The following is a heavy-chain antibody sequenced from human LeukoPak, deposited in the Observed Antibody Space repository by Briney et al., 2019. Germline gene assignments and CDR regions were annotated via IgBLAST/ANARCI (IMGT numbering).Heavy chain of an antibody. V-gene: IGHV4-34*01. D-gene: IGHD6-13*01. CDR1: GGSFSGYY. CDR2: INHSGST. CDR3: SRHARNTAPGNQYFKP. Sequence: SETLSLTCAVYGGSFSGYYWSWIRQPPGRGLEWIGEINHSGSTNYNPSLKSRVTISVDTSKNQFSLKLSSVTAADTAVYYLSRHARNTAPGNQYFKPWAKGTLAPAS. J-gene: IGHJ1*01.